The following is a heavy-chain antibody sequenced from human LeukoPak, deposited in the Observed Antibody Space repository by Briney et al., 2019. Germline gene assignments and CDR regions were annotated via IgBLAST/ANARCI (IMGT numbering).Heavy chain of an antibody. CDR3: ARLPYYYGSGGSYYFDY. CDR1: GGSISSSSYY. D-gene: IGHD3-10*01. J-gene: IGHJ4*02. CDR2: IYYSGST. Sequence: SETLSLTCTVSGGSISSSSYYWGWIRQPPGKGLEWIGSIYYSGSTYYNPSLKSRVTISVDTSKNQFSLKLSSVTAADTAVYYCARLPYYYGSGGSYYFDYWCQGTLVTVSS. V-gene: IGHV4-39*01.